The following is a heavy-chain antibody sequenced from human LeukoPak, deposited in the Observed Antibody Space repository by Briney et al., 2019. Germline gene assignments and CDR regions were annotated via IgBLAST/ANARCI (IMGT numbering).Heavy chain of an antibody. CDR3: AREPKYVGAKALDY. CDR2: ISAYNGNT. D-gene: IGHD1-26*01. J-gene: IGHJ4*02. Sequence: ASVKVSCKASGYTFTSYGISWVRQAPGQGLEWMGWISAYNGNTNYAQKLQGRVTMTTDTSTSTAYMELRSLRSDDTAVYYCAREPKYVGAKALDYWGQGTLVTVSS. V-gene: IGHV1-18*01. CDR1: GYTFTSYG.